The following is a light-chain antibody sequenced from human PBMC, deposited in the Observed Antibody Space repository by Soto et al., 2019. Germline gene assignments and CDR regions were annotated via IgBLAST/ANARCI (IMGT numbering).Light chain of an antibody. J-gene: IGKJ1*01. V-gene: IGKV3-20*01. CDR1: QSVSTNQ. CDR2: SAN. Sequence: EIVLTQSPGTLSLSPGETATLSCRASQSVSTNQLAWYQQKRGQAPRLVFHSANTRANAFPSRFSASGSGTDFTLTISRLEPEDFALYYCQVYGILPWTFGQGTKVEIK. CDR3: QVYGILPWT.